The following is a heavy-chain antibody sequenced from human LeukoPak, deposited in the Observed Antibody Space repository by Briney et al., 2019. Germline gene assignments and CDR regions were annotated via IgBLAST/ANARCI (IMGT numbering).Heavy chain of an antibody. V-gene: IGHV4-59*01. D-gene: IGHD3-10*01. CDR1: GGSISSYY. J-gene: IGHJ3*02. CDR3: ARDSGVGFDI. CDR2: IYDSGST. Sequence: PSETLSLTCTVSGGSISSYYWNWLRQPPGKGLEWIGYIYDSGSTNYNPSLKSRVTISVDTSKNQFSLKLSSVAAADTAVYYCARDSGVGFDIWGQGTMVTVSS.